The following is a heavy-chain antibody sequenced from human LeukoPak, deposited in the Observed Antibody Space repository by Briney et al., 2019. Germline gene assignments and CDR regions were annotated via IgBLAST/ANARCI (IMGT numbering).Heavy chain of an antibody. D-gene: IGHD1-26*01. Sequence: GGSLRLSCAASGFTFSSYGMHWVRQAPGKGLEWVSGISGSGGSTYYADSVKGRFTISRDNSKNTLYLHMNSLRAEDTAVYYCAKGHRYSGSYHFDYWGQGTLVTVSS. CDR3: AKGHRYSGSYHFDY. CDR2: ISGSGGST. V-gene: IGHV3-23*01. J-gene: IGHJ4*02. CDR1: GFTFSSYG.